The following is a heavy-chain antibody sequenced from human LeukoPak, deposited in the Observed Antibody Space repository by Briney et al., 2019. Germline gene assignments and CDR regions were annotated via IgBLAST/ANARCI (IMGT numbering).Heavy chain of an antibody. Sequence: AAVKVSCKASGYTFTGYYMHWVRQAPGQGLEWMGWINPNSGGTNYAQKFQGRVTMTRDTSISTAYMELSRLRSDDTAVYYCARDKSPDPYYYDSSGYSPDAFDIWGQGTMVTVSS. CDR1: GYTFTGYY. CDR3: ARDKSPDPYYYDSSGYSPDAFDI. J-gene: IGHJ3*02. CDR2: INPNSGGT. V-gene: IGHV1-2*02. D-gene: IGHD3-22*01.